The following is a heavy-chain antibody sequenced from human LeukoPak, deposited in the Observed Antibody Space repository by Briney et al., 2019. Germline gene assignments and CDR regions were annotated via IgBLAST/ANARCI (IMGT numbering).Heavy chain of an antibody. J-gene: IGHJ4*02. V-gene: IGHV6-1*01. CDR1: GDSVSSNSAA. CDR3: ARLGYCSGGSCSNFDY. Sequence: SQTLSLTCATSGDSVSSNSAAWNWIRQSPSRGLEWLGRTYYRSKWYNDYAVSVKSRITINPDTSKNQFSLQLNSVTPEGTAVYYCARLGYCSGGSCSNFDYWGQGTLVTVSS. CDR2: TYYRSKWYN. D-gene: IGHD2-15*01.